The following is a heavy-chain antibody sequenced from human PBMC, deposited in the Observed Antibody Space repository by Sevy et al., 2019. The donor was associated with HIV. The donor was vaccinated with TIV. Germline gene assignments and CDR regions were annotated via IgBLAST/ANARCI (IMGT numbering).Heavy chain of an antibody. J-gene: IGHJ4*02. CDR2: ISGSGGST. V-gene: IGHV3-23*01. Sequence: GGSLRLSCAASGFTFSSYAMSWVRQAPGKGLEWVSAISGSGGSTYHADSAKGRFTISRDNSKNTLYLQMNSLRAEDTAVYYCAKCPGIAAAGDSNFDYWGQGTLVTVSS. D-gene: IGHD6-13*01. CDR3: AKCPGIAAAGDSNFDY. CDR1: GFTFSSYA.